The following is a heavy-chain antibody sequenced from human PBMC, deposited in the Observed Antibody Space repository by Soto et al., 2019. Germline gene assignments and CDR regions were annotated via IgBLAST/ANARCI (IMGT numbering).Heavy chain of an antibody. CDR1: GGSVSSGSYY. Sequence: SETLSLTCTVSGGSVSSGSYYWSWIRQPPGKGLEWIGYIYYSGSTNYNPSLKSRVTISVDTSKNQFSLKLSSVTAADTAVYYCARDLLYCSGGSCYLHNWFDPWGQGTLVTVSS. V-gene: IGHV4-61*01. D-gene: IGHD2-15*01. CDR2: IYYSGST. CDR3: ARDLLYCSGGSCYLHNWFDP. J-gene: IGHJ5*02.